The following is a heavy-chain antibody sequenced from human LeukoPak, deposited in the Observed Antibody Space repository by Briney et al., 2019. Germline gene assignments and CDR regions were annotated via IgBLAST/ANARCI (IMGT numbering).Heavy chain of an antibody. CDR3: AKGYSSAWYDFDC. Sequence: GGSLRLSCAASGFTFSSYGMSWVRQAPGKGLEWGSAISGSGGSTYYADSVKGRFTISRDNSKNTLYLQMNSLRTEDTAVYYCAKGYSSAWYDFDCWGQGALVTVSS. CDR1: GFTFSSYG. V-gene: IGHV3-23*01. CDR2: ISGSGGST. J-gene: IGHJ4*02. D-gene: IGHD6-19*01.